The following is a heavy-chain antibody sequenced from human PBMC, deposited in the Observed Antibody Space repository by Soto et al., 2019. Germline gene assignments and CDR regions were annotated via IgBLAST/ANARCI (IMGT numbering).Heavy chain of an antibody. V-gene: IGHV4-4*02. Sequence: QVRLQESGPGLVKPSGTLSLTCAVSGDSISSGNWWTWVRQPPGKGLELIGEVYHSGITTYNPSLKSRVTMSVDNSQEQLSLGLTSVTAADTAIYYCARLYFSRRTCHGGYKWFDPWGQGTLVTVSS. J-gene: IGHJ5*02. CDR1: GDSISSGNW. CDR2: VYHSGIT. CDR3: ARLYFSRRTCHGGYKWFDP. D-gene: IGHD2-2*01.